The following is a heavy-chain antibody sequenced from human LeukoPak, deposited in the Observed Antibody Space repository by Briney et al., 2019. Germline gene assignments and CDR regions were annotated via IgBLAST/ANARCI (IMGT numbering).Heavy chain of an antibody. J-gene: IGHJ4*02. CDR3: ARGYRISEIRFFEWLLDY. V-gene: IGHV4-4*07. CDR1: GGSISGYY. D-gene: IGHD3-3*01. CDR2: VHMSETS. Sequence: SETLSLTCTVSGGSISGYYWHWIRQPAGKGLEWIGRVHMSETSIYNPSLKSRVTMSVDTSKNHFSLNLSSLTAADTAVYYCARGYRISEIRFFEWLLDYWGQGSLVTVSS.